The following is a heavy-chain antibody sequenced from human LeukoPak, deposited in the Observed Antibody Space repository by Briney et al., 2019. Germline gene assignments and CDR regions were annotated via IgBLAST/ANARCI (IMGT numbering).Heavy chain of an antibody. Sequence: GGSLRLSCVASGFSFGNYAMSWVRQAPGKGLQWVSQISGTGGATWYAGFARDRFTISRDNSKKTLYLQMSGLRAEDTAMYYCVKDPRDAYGTNWFVSWGQGTLLIVSS. CDR1: GFSFGNYA. J-gene: IGHJ5*01. D-gene: IGHD2-21*01. CDR3: VKDPRDAYGTNWFVS. V-gene: IGHV3-23*01. CDR2: ISGTGGAT.